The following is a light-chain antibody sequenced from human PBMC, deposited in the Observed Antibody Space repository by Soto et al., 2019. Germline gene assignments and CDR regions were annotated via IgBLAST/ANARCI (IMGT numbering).Light chain of an antibody. CDR1: QSISPW. Sequence: VTYSPSSLSAYVRDRVTITCRASQSISPWMAWYQQKPGKAPRLLIYKASNLERGVPSRFSGSGSGTEFTLTISSLQYEDFAVYYCQQYTNWLSWTFGQGSKV. V-gene: IGKV1-5*03. J-gene: IGKJ1*01. CDR3: QQYTNWLSWT. CDR2: KAS.